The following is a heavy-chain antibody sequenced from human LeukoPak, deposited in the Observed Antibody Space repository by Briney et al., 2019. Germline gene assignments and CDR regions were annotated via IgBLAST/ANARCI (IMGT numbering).Heavy chain of an antibody. CDR1: GGSISSGSSY. Sequence: PSETLSLTCTVSGGSISSGSSYWSWIRLPAGKGLEWIGRIYTSGSTNYNPSLKSRVTISVDTSKNQFSLKLSSVTAADTAVYYCATYYTSHYYWGQGTLVTVSS. D-gene: IGHD3-3*01. J-gene: IGHJ4*02. CDR3: ATYYTSHYY. V-gene: IGHV4-61*02. CDR2: IYTSGST.